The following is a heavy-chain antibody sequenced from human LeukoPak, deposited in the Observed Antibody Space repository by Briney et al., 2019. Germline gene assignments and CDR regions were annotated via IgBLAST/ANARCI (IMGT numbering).Heavy chain of an antibody. CDR3: ERDQDQSPPTYCSSTSCWPNDAFDI. CDR2: ISSSSSYI. Sequence: GGSLRLSCAASGFTFSSYSMNWVRQAPGKGLEWVSSISSSSSYIYYADSVKGRFTISRDNAKNSLYLQMNSLRAEDTAVYYCERDQDQSPPTYCSSTSCWPNDAFDIWGQGTMVTVSS. CDR1: GFTFSSYS. J-gene: IGHJ3*02. D-gene: IGHD2-2*01. V-gene: IGHV3-21*01.